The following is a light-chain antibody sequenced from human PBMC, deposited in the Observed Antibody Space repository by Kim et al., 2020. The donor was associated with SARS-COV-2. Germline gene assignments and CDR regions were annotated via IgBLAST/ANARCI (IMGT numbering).Light chain of an antibody. CDR3: EQSYSTPYT. CDR2: AAS. V-gene: IGKV1-39*01. Sequence: DIQMTQSPSSLSASVGDRVTITCRASQSISSYLNWYPQKPGKAPKLLIYAASSLQSGVPSRFSGSGSGTDFTLTISSLQPEDFATYYCEQSYSTPYTFGQGTKLE. J-gene: IGKJ2*01. CDR1: QSISSY.